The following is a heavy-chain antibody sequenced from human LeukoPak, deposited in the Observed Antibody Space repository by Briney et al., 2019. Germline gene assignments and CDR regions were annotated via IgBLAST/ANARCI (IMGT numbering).Heavy chain of an antibody. J-gene: IGHJ3*02. V-gene: IGHV3-48*04. Sequence: PGGSLRLSCAASGFTFSSYSMNWVRQAPGKGLEWVSYISSSSSSIYYADSVKGRFTISRDNAENSLYLQMNSLRAGDRAVFYCAIDAVGAFDIWGQGTMVSVSA. CDR2: ISSSSSSI. CDR3: AIDAVGAFDI. CDR1: GFTFSSYS.